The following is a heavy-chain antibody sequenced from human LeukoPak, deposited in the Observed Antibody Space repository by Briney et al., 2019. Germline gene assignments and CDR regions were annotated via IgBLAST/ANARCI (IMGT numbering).Heavy chain of an antibody. D-gene: IGHD3-22*01. CDR3: ARDLETLYYYDSSGYPY. J-gene: IGHJ4*02. V-gene: IGHV3-48*04. Sequence: TGGSLRLSCAASGFTFSSYSMNWVRQAPGKGLEWVSYISNSSTIYYADSVKGRFTISRDNAKNTLYLQMNSLRAEDTAVYYCARDLETLYYYDSSGYPYWGQGTLVTVSS. CDR2: ISNSSTI. CDR1: GFTFSSYS.